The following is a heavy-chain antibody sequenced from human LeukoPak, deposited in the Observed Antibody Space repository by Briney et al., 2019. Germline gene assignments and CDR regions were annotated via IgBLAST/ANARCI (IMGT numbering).Heavy chain of an antibody. CDR3: ARSAGYSYNYGENAFDI. CDR1: GYTFSNYG. CDR2: ISAYNGRR. D-gene: IGHD5-18*01. V-gene: IGHV1-18*01. Sequence: ASVKVSCKASGYTFSNYGISWVRQAPGQGLEWMGWISAYNGRRNFAQRLQGRVSLTTDTSTNTAYMELRSLGSDDTAVYYCARSAGYSYNYGENAFDIWGQGTMVTVSS. J-gene: IGHJ3*02.